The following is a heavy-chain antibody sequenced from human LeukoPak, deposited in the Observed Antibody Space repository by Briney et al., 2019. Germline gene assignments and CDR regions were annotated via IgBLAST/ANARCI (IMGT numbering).Heavy chain of an antibody. D-gene: IGHD2-21*02. J-gene: IGHJ5*02. CDR2: IIPIFGIA. Sequence: SVKVSCKASGGTSSSYAISWVRQAPGQGLEWMGRIIPIFGIANYAQKFQGRVTITADKSTSTAYMELSSLRSEDTAVYYCARDRGGIVVVTAISDWFDPWGQGTLVTVSS. V-gene: IGHV1-69*04. CDR1: GGTSSSYA. CDR3: ARDRGGIVVVTAISDWFDP.